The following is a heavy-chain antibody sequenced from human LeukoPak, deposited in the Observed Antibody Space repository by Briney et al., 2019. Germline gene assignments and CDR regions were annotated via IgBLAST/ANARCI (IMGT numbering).Heavy chain of an antibody. D-gene: IGHD3-22*01. V-gene: IGHV4-34*01. CDR3: ARVHDSSGYYYDEGYYFDY. Sequence: PSETLSLTCAVYGGSFSVYYWSWIRQPPGKGLEWIGEINHSGSTNYNPSLKSRVTISVDTSKNQFSLKLSSVTAADTAVYYCARVHDSSGYYYDEGYYFDYWGQGTLVTVSS. CDR1: GGSFSVYY. CDR2: INHSGST. J-gene: IGHJ4*02.